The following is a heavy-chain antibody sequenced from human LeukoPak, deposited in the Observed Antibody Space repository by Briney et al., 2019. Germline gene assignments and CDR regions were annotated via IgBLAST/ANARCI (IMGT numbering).Heavy chain of an antibody. CDR3: AKCWDLRDAFDI. Sequence: PGGSLRLSCAASGFTFDDYGMSWVRQAPGKGLEWVSVISGSGGSTYYADSVKGRFTISRDNSKNTLYLQMNSLRVDDTAVYYCAKCWDLRDAFDIWGQGAMVTVSS. D-gene: IGHD1-26*01. CDR2: ISGSGGST. CDR1: GFTFDDYG. J-gene: IGHJ3*02. V-gene: IGHV3-23*01.